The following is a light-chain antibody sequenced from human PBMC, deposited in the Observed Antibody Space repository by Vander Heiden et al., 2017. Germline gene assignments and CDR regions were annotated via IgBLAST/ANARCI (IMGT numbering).Light chain of an antibody. V-gene: IGLV2-23*01. CDR3: CSYAGSSTWV. Sequence: QSALPQPASVSGSPGQSITISCTGTSSDVGSYNLVSWYQQHPGKAPKLMIYEGSKRPSGVSNRFSGSKSGNTASLTISGLQAEDEADYYCCSYAGSSTWVFGGGTKLTGL. CDR2: EGS. J-gene: IGLJ3*02. CDR1: SSDVGSYNL.